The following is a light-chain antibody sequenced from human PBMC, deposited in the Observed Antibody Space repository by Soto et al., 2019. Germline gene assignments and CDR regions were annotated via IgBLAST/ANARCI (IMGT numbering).Light chain of an antibody. CDR1: QSISSW. J-gene: IGKJ5*01. CDR2: TAS. V-gene: IGKV1-39*01. Sequence: DIQMTQSPSTLSASVGDRFTITCRASQSISSWLAWYQQKPGKAPKVLIYTASNLQGGVPSRFSGSGSGTDFTLTISSLQPEDSATYYCQQSYSSPVTFGQGTRREIK. CDR3: QQSYSSPVT.